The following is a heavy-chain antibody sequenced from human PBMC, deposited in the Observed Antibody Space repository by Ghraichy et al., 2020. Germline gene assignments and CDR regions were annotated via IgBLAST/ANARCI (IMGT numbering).Heavy chain of an antibody. Sequence: GSLRLSCTVAGDSISSNNYYWGWIRQPPGKGLEWIGSLHFSGRTYHNPSLRSRVTISVDTSKNQFSLKLRSVTAADTAVYYCARHRRVRWGIGVRAFDYWGQGTLVTVSS. CDR2: LHFSGRT. CDR1: GDSISSNNYY. V-gene: IGHV4-39*01. J-gene: IGHJ4*02. D-gene: IGHD6-19*01. CDR3: ARHRRVRWGIGVRAFDY.